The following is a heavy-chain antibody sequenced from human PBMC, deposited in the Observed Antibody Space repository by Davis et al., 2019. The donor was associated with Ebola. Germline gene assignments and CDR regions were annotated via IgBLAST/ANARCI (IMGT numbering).Heavy chain of an antibody. J-gene: IGHJ6*03. CDR2: IYTSGST. Sequence: PSETLSLTCTVSGGSISSGSYYWSWIRQPAGKGLEWIGHIYTSGSTNYNPSLKSRVTISVDTSKNQFSLKLSSVTAADTAVYYCARGSLATYYYYMDVWGKGTTVTVSS. V-gene: IGHV4-61*09. CDR1: GGSISSGSYY. CDR3: ARGSLATYYYYMDV. D-gene: IGHD1-1*01.